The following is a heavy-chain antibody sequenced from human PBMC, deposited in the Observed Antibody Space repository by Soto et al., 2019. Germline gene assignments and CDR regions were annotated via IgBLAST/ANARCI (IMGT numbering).Heavy chain of an antibody. J-gene: IGHJ6*02. V-gene: IGHV5-10-1*01. D-gene: IGHD3-10*01. CDR3: ARLPITGRADSPFGLDV. Sequence: GESLKISCQGSGYTFTDYGINWVRQMPGKGLEWMGRIDPRDSYTNDSPSLQGHVTISVDKSLTTAYLEWSSLKASDTAIYYCARLPITGRADSPFGLDVWGQGTTVTVSS. CDR1: GYTFTDYG. CDR2: IDPRDSYT.